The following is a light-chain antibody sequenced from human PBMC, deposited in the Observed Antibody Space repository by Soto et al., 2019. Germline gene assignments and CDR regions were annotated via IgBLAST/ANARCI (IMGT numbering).Light chain of an antibody. CDR2: GAS. CDR3: QQSNNWPLT. V-gene: IGKV3-15*01. J-gene: IGKJ1*01. Sequence: EIVMTQSPATLSVSPGERATLSCRASQSVSSNLAWYQQKPGQAPRLLIYGASTRATGIPARFSGSGSGTDYSLTISSLQSEDFAVYYCQQSNNWPLTFGQGTKVEIK. CDR1: QSVSSN.